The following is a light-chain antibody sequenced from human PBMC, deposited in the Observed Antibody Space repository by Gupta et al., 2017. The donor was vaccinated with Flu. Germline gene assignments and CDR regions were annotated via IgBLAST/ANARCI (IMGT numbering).Light chain of an antibody. CDR1: QHINHQ. Sequence: IQLTQSPSSLSASRGDRSNITCQASQHINHQLNWYQQQQGKAPRLLLYDASSLQTGVPSMFSGSGSATDFTFTISDLQPEDIAASYCQQYDNLPRYTFGQGTKVEI. CDR3: QQYDNLPRYT. CDR2: DAS. V-gene: IGKV1-33*01. J-gene: IGKJ2*01.